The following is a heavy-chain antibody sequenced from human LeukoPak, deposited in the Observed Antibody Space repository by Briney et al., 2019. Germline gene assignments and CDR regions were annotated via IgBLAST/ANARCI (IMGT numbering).Heavy chain of an antibody. Sequence: GGSLRLSCAASGFIFSDFSMNWVRQAPGKGLEWVSSIDSTSTYIYYADSVKGRFTISRDNSKNTLYLQMNSLRAEDTAVYYCARGVCSSTSCYFNDAFDIWGQGTMVTVSS. J-gene: IGHJ3*02. CDR1: GFIFSDFS. D-gene: IGHD2-2*01. CDR2: IDSTSTYI. V-gene: IGHV3-21*01. CDR3: ARGVCSSTSCYFNDAFDI.